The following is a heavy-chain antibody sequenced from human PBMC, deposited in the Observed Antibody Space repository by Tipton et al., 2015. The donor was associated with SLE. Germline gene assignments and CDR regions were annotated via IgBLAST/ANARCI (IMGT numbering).Heavy chain of an antibody. Sequence: SLRLSCAASGFTFNNDWMHWVRQAPGKGLVWVSRIKPDGRTINYADVVKGRFTISRDSAENSLYLQMNTLRTEDTAVYFCARGASALDIWGQGTMVTVSS. CDR3: ARGASALDI. CDR1: GFTFNNDW. V-gene: IGHV3-74*01. D-gene: IGHD5-12*01. J-gene: IGHJ3*02. CDR2: IKPDGRTI.